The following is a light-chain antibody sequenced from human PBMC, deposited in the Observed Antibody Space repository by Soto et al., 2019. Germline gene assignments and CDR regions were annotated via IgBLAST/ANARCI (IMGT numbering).Light chain of an antibody. V-gene: IGKV1-5*01. Sequence: QMTQSPSTLSASLAARVTITSRPSDSISSGLARYQQNPGKALKLLSYDACSLESAVPSRFSGSGSATEFTLTISSLEPDDFATCYCQQYNNYWTFGQGTKVDIK. CDR1: DSISSG. J-gene: IGKJ1*01. CDR2: DAC. CDR3: QQYNNYWT.